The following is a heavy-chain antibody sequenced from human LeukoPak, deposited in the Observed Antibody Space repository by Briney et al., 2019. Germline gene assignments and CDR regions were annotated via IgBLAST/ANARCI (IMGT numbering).Heavy chain of an antibody. CDR1: GYTFTSYG. D-gene: IGHD2-15*01. CDR3: ARDSCLGGCCSGGSRYPLFG. J-gene: IGHJ4*02. Sequence: GASVKVSCKASGYTFTSYGISWVRQAPGQGLEWMGWISAYNGNTNYAQKLQGRVTMTTDTSTSTVYMELSSLRSEDTAVYYCARDSCLGGCCSGGSRYPLFGWGQGTLVTVSS. V-gene: IGHV1-18*01. CDR2: ISAYNGNT.